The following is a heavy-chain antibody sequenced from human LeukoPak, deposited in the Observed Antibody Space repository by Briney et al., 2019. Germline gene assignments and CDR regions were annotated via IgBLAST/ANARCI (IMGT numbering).Heavy chain of an antibody. J-gene: IGHJ4*02. CDR3: ARAPDYDFWSGYCFFDY. D-gene: IGHD3-3*01. CDR2: ISSSSSTI. CDR1: GFTFSSYS. V-gene: IGHV3-48*04. Sequence: GGSLRLSCAASGFTFSSYSMNWVRQAPGKGLEWVSYISSSSSTIYYADSVKGRFTISRDNAKNSLYLQMNSLRAEDTAVYYCARAPDYDFWSGYCFFDYWGQGTLVTVSS.